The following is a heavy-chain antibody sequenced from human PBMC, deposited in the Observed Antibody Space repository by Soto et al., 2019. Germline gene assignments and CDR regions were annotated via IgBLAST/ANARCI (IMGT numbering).Heavy chain of an antibody. CDR3: ARDLFADSTGYPMFDP. V-gene: IGHV3-30-3*01. CDR1: TFLFSFYT. CDR2: ISYDGSNK. Sequence: PGGSLRLLCATSTFLFSFYTLHWVRQAPGMVLVCVSLISYDGSNKKYADSVKGRFTISSHNSKYTLYLQMNSLRAEDSAVYYCARDLFADSTGYPMFDPWGQGSLVTVSS. J-gene: IGHJ5*02. D-gene: IGHD3-22*01.